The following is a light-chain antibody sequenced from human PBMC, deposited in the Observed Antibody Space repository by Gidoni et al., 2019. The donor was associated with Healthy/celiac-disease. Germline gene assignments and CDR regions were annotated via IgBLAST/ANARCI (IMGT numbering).Light chain of an antibody. Sequence: EIELTQSPATLSLSPGERATLTCRASQSISSYLDWYQQKPGQAPWLLIYVASNGATGIPASFSGSESGTDFTLTLCSQEPEDFAVYYYHPRSTFGGGTKVEIK. CDR1: QSISSY. CDR2: VAS. CDR3: HPRST. V-gene: IGKV3-11*01. J-gene: IGKJ4*01.